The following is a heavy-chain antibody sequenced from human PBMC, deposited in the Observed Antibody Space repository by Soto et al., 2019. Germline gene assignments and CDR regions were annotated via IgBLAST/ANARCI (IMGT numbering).Heavy chain of an antibody. CDR1: GYSISSGYY. Sequence: SETLSLTCAVSGYSISSGYYWGWIRQPPGKGLEWIGSIYHSGSTYYNPSPKSRVTISVDTSKNQFSLKLSSVTAADTAVYYCARVGDIWSGYRYGMDVWGQGTTVTVSS. D-gene: IGHD3-3*01. J-gene: IGHJ6*02. V-gene: IGHV4-38-2*01. CDR3: ARVGDIWSGYRYGMDV. CDR2: IYHSGST.